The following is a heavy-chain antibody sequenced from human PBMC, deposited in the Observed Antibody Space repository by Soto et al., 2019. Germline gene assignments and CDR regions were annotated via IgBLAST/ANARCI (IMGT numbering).Heavy chain of an antibody. J-gene: IGHJ5*02. D-gene: IGHD3-10*01. CDR3: AKDGSGSYYKLGNWFDP. V-gene: IGHV1-69*01. Sequence: SAKVSCKASGGTIGSYAISWVRHATGQWLEGMGVIMPIFGTANYAQKFQGRVTITADESTSTAYMELSSLRSEDTAVYYCAKDGSGSYYKLGNWFDPWGQGTLVTGSS. CDR1: GGTIGSYA. CDR2: IMPIFGTA.